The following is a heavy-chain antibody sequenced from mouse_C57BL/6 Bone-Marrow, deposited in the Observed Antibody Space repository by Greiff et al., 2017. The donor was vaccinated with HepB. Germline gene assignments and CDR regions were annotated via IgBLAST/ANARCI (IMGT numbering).Heavy chain of an antibody. CDR2: IYPGDGDT. CDR1: GYAFSSSW. V-gene: IGHV1-82*01. Sequence: VQLQQSGPELVKPGASVKISCKASGYAFSSSWMNWVKQRPGKGLEWIGRIYPGDGDTNYNGKFKGKATLTADKSSSTAYMQLSSLTSEDSAVYFCAGYGGQYSFDYWGQGTTLTVSS. J-gene: IGHJ2*01. D-gene: IGHD1-1*02. CDR3: AGYGGQYSFDY.